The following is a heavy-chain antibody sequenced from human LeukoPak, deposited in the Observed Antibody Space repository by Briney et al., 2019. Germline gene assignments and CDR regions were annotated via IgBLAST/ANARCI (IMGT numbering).Heavy chain of an antibody. Sequence: PSETLSLTCTVSGGSINSGSYWGWIRQTPGMGLEWIGTIYYSGSTYYNPSLKSRVTISVDTSKNQFSLRLSSVTAADTAVYYCAGSVPSGHFDLWGRGTLVTVSS. J-gene: IGHJ2*01. CDR2: IYYSGST. D-gene: IGHD3-10*01. CDR3: AGSVPSGHFDL. V-gene: IGHV4-39*01. CDR1: GGSINSGSY.